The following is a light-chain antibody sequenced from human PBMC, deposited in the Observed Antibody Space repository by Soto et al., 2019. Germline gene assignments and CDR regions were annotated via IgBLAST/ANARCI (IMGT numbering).Light chain of an antibody. V-gene: IGKV3D-20*02. Sequence: EIVLTQSPGTLSLSPGERATLSCRASQSVSSTYLAWYQQKPGQAPRLLIYDASNRATGIPARFSGSGSGTDFTLTISSLEPEDFAVYYCQQRGNWPTFGQGTKVDIK. CDR1: QSVSSTY. CDR2: DAS. CDR3: QQRGNWPT. J-gene: IGKJ1*01.